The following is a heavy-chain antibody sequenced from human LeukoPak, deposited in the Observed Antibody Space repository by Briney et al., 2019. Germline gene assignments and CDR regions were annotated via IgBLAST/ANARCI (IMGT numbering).Heavy chain of an antibody. CDR2: IYPGDSDT. CDR1: GYSFTNYW. D-gene: IGHD3-16*02. CDR3: VRLGDYIWGNYRYFDY. Sequence: GESLQISCQGSGYSFTNYWVGWVRPMPGKGLEWMGIIYPGDSDTKYSPSFQGQVTISADKSISTAYLQWSSLKASDTAMYYCVRLGDYIWGNYRYFDYWGQGTLVTVSS. J-gene: IGHJ4*02. V-gene: IGHV5-51*01.